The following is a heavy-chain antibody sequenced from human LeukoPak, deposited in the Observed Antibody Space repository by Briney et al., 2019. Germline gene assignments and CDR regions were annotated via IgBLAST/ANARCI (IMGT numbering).Heavy chain of an antibody. CDR3: AKDRSSTSSDHWLHP. V-gene: IGHV3-23*01. CDR2: ISGSGGST. Sequence: PGGSLRLSCAASGFTFSSYAMSWVRQAPGKGLEWVASISGSGGSTYNADSVKGRITISRDNTKNTLYLQMTRLRAEDPAVYYCAKDRSSTSSDHWLHPWGQGTLVTVSS. D-gene: IGHD2-2*01. J-gene: IGHJ5*02. CDR1: GFTFSSYA.